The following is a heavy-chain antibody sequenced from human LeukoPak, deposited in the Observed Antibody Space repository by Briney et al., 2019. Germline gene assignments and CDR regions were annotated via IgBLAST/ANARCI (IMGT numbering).Heavy chain of an antibody. Sequence: ASVKVSCKASGYTFTSYGISWVRQAPGQGLEWMRWISAYNGNTNYAQKLQGRVTMTTDTSTSTAYMELRSLRSDDTAVYYCARDAGYCSSTSCYSPRFDPWGQGTLVTVSS. V-gene: IGHV1-18*01. D-gene: IGHD2-2*01. CDR2: ISAYNGNT. J-gene: IGHJ5*02. CDR1: GYTFTSYG. CDR3: ARDAGYCSSTSCYSPRFDP.